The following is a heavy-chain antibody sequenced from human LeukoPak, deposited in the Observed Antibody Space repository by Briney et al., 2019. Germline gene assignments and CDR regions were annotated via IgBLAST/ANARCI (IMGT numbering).Heavy chain of an antibody. V-gene: IGHV3-21*01. CDR3: ARDGVSEYSSGWYGGRDAFDI. CDR2: ISTSSSYI. Sequence: GGSLRLSCAASGFTFSDYSLHWVRQAPGKGLEWVSSISTSSSYIYYEDSVQGRFTISKDNAKSSVSIQVNRLRDEDTVVYYCARDGVSEYSSGWYGGRDAFDIWGQGTMVTVSS. CDR1: GFTFSDYS. J-gene: IGHJ3*02. D-gene: IGHD6-19*01.